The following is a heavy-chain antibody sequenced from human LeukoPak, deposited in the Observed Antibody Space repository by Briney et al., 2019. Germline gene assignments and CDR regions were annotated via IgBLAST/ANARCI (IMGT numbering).Heavy chain of an antibody. CDR2: ISGSGGST. J-gene: IGHJ4*02. Sequence: PGGSLRLSCAASGFTFSSYAMSWVRQAPGEGLEWVSAISGSGGSTYYADSVKGRFTISRDNSKNTLYLQMNSPRAEDTAVYYCAKEPPGIAAAGWVFDYWGQGTLVTVSS. CDR3: AKEPPGIAAAGWVFDY. V-gene: IGHV3-23*01. CDR1: GFTFSSYA. D-gene: IGHD6-13*01.